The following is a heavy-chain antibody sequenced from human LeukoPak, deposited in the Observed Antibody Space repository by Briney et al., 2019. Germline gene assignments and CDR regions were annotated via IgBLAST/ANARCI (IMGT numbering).Heavy chain of an antibody. CDR3: ARKHVQTAKVFLDV. CDR1: RFSFSGYA. D-gene: IGHD5-18*01. Sequence: PGGSLRLSCAASRFSFSGYAMSWVREAPGKGLEGVSHINGGDDWTSYADSVKGRFTISRDNSKNTLYLQMNSLRAEDTAIYFCARKHVQTAKVFLDVWGQGTTVSVSS. CDR2: INGGDDWT. J-gene: IGHJ6*02. V-gene: IGHV3-23*01.